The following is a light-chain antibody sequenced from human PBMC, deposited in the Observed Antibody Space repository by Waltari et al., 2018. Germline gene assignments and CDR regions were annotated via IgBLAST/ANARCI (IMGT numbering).Light chain of an antibody. J-gene: IGLJ2*01. Sequence: QSALTQPASVSGSPGQSITISCTGTSSDVGGYNYVSWYQQHPGKAPKLMIYDVSNRPSGVSNRFSGSKSGNTASLTISGLQAEDEAGYYCSSYTSSSTLEVFGGGTKLTVL. CDR2: DVS. CDR3: SSYTSSSTLEV. V-gene: IGLV2-14*03. CDR1: SSDVGGYNY.